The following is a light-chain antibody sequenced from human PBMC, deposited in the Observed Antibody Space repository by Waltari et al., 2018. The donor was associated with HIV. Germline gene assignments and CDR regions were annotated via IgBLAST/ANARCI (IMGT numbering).Light chain of an antibody. CDR1: QAINNS. Sequence: DVQLTQSPSFLSASVGDRVTITCRASQAINNSFAWYQQKPGKAPKLLINLASALQSGVPSRFSGSGSVTEFTLTIRGLQPEDLATYYCQQADFYPVTFGGGTRVEIK. CDR2: LAS. J-gene: IGKJ4*01. CDR3: QQADFYPVT. V-gene: IGKV1-9*01.